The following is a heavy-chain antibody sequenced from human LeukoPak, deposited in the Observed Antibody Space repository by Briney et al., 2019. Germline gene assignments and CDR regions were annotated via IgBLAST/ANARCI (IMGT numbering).Heavy chain of an antibody. V-gene: IGHV1-69*04. Sequence: VASVTVSSKASGGTFSSYAISWVRPAPGQGLEWMGRIIPILGIANYAQKFQGRVTITADKSTSTAYMELSSLRSEDTAVYYCARGSIVANTFDHWGQGTLVTVSS. CDR2: IIPILGIA. CDR3: ARGSIVANTFDH. CDR1: GGTFSSYA. D-gene: IGHD1-26*01. J-gene: IGHJ4*02.